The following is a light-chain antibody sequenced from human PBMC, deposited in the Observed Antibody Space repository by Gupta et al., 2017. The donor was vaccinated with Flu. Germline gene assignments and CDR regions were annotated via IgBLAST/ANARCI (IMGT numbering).Light chain of an antibody. CDR1: SSDVGGFSY. Sequence: QSALTRPPSASAAPGESGTISCTGTSSDVGGFSYVSWYQQHPGKAPKLMISDVSKRPSGVPDRFSGSKSGNTASLTVSGLQAEDEADYYCTSYAPGNNLLFGGGTKLTVL. CDR2: DVS. J-gene: IGLJ2*01. V-gene: IGLV2-8*01. CDR3: TSYAPGNNLL.